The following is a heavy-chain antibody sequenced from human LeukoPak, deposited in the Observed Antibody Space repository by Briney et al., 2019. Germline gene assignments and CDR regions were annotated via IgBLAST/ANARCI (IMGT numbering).Heavy chain of an antibody. Sequence: GESLQISCKGSGYSFTSYWIGWVRQMPGKGLEWMGIIYPGDSDTRYSPSFQGQVTISADKSISTAYLQWSSLKASDTAMYYCARLKGIAAAVSWFDSWGQGTLVTVSS. V-gene: IGHV5-51*01. CDR1: GYSFTSYW. CDR2: IYPGDSDT. J-gene: IGHJ5*01. CDR3: ARLKGIAAAVSWFDS. D-gene: IGHD6-13*01.